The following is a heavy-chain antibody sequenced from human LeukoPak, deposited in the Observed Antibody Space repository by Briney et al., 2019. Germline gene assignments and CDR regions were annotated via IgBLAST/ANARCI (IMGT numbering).Heavy chain of an antibody. Sequence: GASVKVSCKASGYTFTGYYMHWVRQAPGQGLEWMGWINPNSGGTNYAQKFQGRVTMTRDTSISTAYMELSRLRSDDTAVYYCAREYYYDSSGYPNFDYWGQGTLVTVSS. V-gene: IGHV1-2*02. CDR3: AREYYYDSSGYPNFDY. CDR2: INPNSGGT. D-gene: IGHD3-22*01. J-gene: IGHJ4*02. CDR1: GYTFTGYY.